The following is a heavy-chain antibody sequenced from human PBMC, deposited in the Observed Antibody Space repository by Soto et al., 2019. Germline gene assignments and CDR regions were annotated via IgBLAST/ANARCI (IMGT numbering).Heavy chain of an antibody. Sequence: QVQPVQSGAEVKKPGSSVKVSCKASGGTFSSYAISWVRQAPGQGLEWMGGIIPIFGTANYAQKFQGRVTITADESTSTAYMELSSLRSEDTAVYYCARDAYDILTGYYSRYYYYGMDVWGQGTTVTVSS. CDR3: ARDAYDILTGYYSRYYYYGMDV. V-gene: IGHV1-69*01. CDR1: GGTFSSYA. D-gene: IGHD3-9*01. CDR2: IIPIFGTA. J-gene: IGHJ6*02.